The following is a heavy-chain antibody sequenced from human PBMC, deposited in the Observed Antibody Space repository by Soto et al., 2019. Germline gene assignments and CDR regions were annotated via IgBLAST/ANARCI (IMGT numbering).Heavy chain of an antibody. CDR1: GFTFSSYA. D-gene: IGHD3-3*01. CDR2: ISGSGGST. V-gene: IGHV3-23*01. Sequence: EVQLLESGGGLVQPGGSLRLSCAASGFTFSSYAMSWVRQAPGKGPEWVSAISGSGGSTYYADSVKGRFTISRDNSKNTLYLQMNSLRAEDTAVYYCAKGMEGYYYYYYMDVWGKGTTVTVSS. J-gene: IGHJ6*03. CDR3: AKGMEGYYYYYYMDV.